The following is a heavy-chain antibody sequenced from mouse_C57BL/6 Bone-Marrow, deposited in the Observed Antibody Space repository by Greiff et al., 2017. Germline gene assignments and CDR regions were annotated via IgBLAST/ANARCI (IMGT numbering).Heavy chain of an antibody. D-gene: IGHD2-3*01. V-gene: IGHV1-69*01. CDR2: IDPSDSYT. Sequence: QVQLQQPGAELVMPGASVKLSCKASGYTFTSYWMHWAKQRPGQGLEWIGEIDPSDSYTNYNQKFKGKSTLTVDKSSSTAYMQLSSLTSEDSAVYYCARTGWLLRGFAYWGQGTLVTVSA. CDR1: GYTFTSYW. J-gene: IGHJ3*01. CDR3: ARTGWLLRGFAY.